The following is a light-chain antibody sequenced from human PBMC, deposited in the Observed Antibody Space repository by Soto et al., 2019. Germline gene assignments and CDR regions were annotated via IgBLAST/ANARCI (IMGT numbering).Light chain of an antibody. CDR1: QNIKKF. Sequence: DIHMTQSPSSLSASVGDRVTITCRASQNIKKFLNWYQRRPGKAPSALIHATSTLQNGVSSRFSGSGSGTDFTLTITSLQPEDFATYFCQQSYSSPLTFGGGTKVEL. CDR2: ATS. CDR3: QQSYSSPLT. V-gene: IGKV1-39*01. J-gene: IGKJ4*01.